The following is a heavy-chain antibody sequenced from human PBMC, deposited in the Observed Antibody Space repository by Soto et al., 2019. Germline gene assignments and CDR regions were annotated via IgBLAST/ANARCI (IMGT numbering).Heavy chain of an antibody. V-gene: IGHV1-69*13. D-gene: IGHD6-6*01. CDR3: AREESIAARVFDY. J-gene: IGHJ4*02. CDR1: GGTLGSYA. Sequence: GSSVKVACKASGGTLGSYASGWGRHAPGQGLEWMGGIIPMFGTTNYAQKFQDRVTITADESTDTTYMGLSSLTSEDTAMYYCAREESIAARVFDYWGTRPLVTVSS. CDR2: IIPMFGTT.